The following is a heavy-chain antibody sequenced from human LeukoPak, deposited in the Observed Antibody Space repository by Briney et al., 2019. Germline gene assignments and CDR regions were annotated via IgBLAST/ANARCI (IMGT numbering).Heavy chain of an antibody. CDR3: ARAEVEYSSSWYYFDY. D-gene: IGHD6-13*01. V-gene: IGHV1-24*01. J-gene: IGHJ4*02. Sequence: ASVKVSCKLSGYTLTELSMHWVRQAPGKGLEWMGGFDPEDGETIYAQKFQGRVTMTEDTSTDTAYMELSSLRSEDTAVYYCARAEVEYSSSWYYFDYWGQGTLVTVAS. CDR2: FDPEDGET. CDR1: GYTLTELS.